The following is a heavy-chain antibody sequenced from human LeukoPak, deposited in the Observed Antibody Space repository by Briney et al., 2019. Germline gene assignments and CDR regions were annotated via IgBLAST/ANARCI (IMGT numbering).Heavy chain of an antibody. CDR2: IYYSGST. Sequence: SETLSLTCTVSGGSISSYYWSWIRQPPGKGLEWIGYIYYSGSTNYNPSLKSRVTISVDTSKNQFSLKLSPVTAADTAVYYCASHRDPSTAWFDPWGQGTLVTVSS. CDR1: GGSISSYY. J-gene: IGHJ5*02. D-gene: IGHD2-21*01. CDR3: ASHRDPSTAWFDP. V-gene: IGHV4-59*01.